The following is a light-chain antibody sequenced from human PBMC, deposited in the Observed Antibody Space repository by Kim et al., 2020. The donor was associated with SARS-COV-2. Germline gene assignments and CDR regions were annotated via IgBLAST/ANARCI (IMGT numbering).Light chain of an antibody. J-gene: IGLJ3*02. CDR3: QVWDTFTDHRV. CDR1: NIGTKS. V-gene: IGLV3-21*04. CDR2: YDS. Sequence: APGKTARITCEGDNIGTKSMHWYHQKAGQAPVWVIYYDSDRPSGMPERFSGSNSGNTATLTITRVEAGEEGDYYCQVWDTFTDHRVFGGGTQLTVL.